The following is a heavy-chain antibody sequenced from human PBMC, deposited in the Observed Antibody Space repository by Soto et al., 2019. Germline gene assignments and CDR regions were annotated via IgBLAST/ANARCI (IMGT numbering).Heavy chain of an antibody. J-gene: IGHJ4*02. Sequence: GGSLRLSCAASGFTFSSYGMHWVRQAPGKGLEWVAVISYDGSNKYYADSVKGRFTISRDNSKNTLYLQMNSLRAEDTAVYYCAKVEGRWELLYYFDYWGQGTLVTVSS. V-gene: IGHV3-30*18. D-gene: IGHD1-26*01. CDR2: ISYDGSNK. CDR1: GFTFSSYG. CDR3: AKVEGRWELLYYFDY.